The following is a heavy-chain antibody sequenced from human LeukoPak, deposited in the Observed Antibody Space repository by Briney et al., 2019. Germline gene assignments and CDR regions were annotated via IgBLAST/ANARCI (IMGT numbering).Heavy chain of an antibody. D-gene: IGHD2-2*01. Sequence: SQTLSLTCAVSGGSISSGGYSWSWIRQPPGKGLEWIGYIYHSGSTYYNPSLKSRVTISVDRSKNQFSLKLSSVTAADTAVYYCARAYCSSTSCSGFDYWGQGTPVTVSS. J-gene: IGHJ4*02. CDR1: GGSISSGGYS. V-gene: IGHV4-30-2*01. CDR2: IYHSGST. CDR3: ARAYCSSTSCSGFDY.